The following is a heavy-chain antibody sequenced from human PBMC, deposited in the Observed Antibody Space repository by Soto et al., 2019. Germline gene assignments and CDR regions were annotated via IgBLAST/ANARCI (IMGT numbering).Heavy chain of an antibody. CDR1: GGTFSSYA. CDR2: IIPIFGTA. D-gene: IGHD3-16*02. V-gene: IGHV1-69*13. CDR3: ARDAGRSGGYLGIDP. Sequence: SVKVSCKASGGTFSSYAISWVRQAPGQGLEWMGGIIPIFGTANYAQKFQGRVTITANESTSTAYMELSSLRSEDTAVYYCARDAGRSGGYLGIDPWGQGTLVTVSS. J-gene: IGHJ5*02.